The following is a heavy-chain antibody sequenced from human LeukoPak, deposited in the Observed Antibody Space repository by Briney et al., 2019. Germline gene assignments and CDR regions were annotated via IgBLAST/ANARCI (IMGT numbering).Heavy chain of an antibody. Sequence: SETLSLTCTVAGDSISSYCWSWVRQPPGKGLKWIGSMCYSGSTNYNPSLKSRVTISIDTSKNQFSLKLSSVTAADTAVYYCARRVVESAVITERNWFDPWGQGTLVTVSS. J-gene: IGHJ5*02. D-gene: IGHD4-11*01. CDR3: ARRVVESAVITERNWFDP. CDR2: MCYSGST. CDR1: GDSISSYC. V-gene: IGHV4-59*08.